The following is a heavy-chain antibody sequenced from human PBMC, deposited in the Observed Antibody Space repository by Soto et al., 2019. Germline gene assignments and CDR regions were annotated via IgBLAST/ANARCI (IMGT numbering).Heavy chain of an antibody. J-gene: IGHJ6*02. V-gene: IGHV3-30*18. CDR1: GFTFGSYG. Sequence: QVQVVESGGGVVQPGRSLRLSCATSGFTFGSYGMHWVRQAPGKGLEWVAVISYDGTNKYYADSVKGRFTISRDNSKNTLYLQMNSLRAEDTAVYYCAKDRIQLKFYDYYGTDVWGQGTTVTVSS. CDR3: AKDRIQLKFYDYYGTDV. D-gene: IGHD5-18*01. CDR2: ISYDGTNK.